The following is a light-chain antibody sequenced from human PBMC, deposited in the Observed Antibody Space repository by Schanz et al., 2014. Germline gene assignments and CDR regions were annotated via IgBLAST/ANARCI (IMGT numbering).Light chain of an antibody. CDR1: SSDVGAYNF. Sequence: QSALTQPPSASGSPGQSITISCSGTSSDVGAYNFVSWYEQHPGKAPKLMINEVNKRPSGVPDRFSGSKSGTSASLAISGLQSDDEADYYCSTWDDILNGQGVFGGGTKLTVL. CDR3: STWDDILNGQGV. V-gene: IGLV2-8*01. J-gene: IGLJ3*02. CDR2: EVN.